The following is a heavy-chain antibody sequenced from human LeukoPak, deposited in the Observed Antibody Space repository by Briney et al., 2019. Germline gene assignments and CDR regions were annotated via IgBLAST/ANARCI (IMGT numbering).Heavy chain of an antibody. Sequence: GGSLRLSYAPSGFTFSSYAMSWVRQAPGKGLEWVAVISGGGSGTYYADSVRGRFTISRDNSKNTVYLQMNSLRAEDTAIYYCAKAVGSSGYFSRDAFDIWGQGTMVTASS. V-gene: IGHV3-23*01. D-gene: IGHD3-22*01. J-gene: IGHJ3*02. CDR3: AKAVGSSGYFSRDAFDI. CDR2: ISGGGSGT. CDR1: GFTFSSYA.